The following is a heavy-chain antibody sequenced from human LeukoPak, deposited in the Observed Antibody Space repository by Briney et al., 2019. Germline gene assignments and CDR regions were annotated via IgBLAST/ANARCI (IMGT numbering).Heavy chain of an antibody. CDR1: GGSISSYY. D-gene: IGHD3-3*01. V-gene: IGHV4-4*09. Sequence: PSETLSLTCTVSGGSISSYYWSWIRQPPGKGLEWIGYIYTSGSTNYNPSLKSRVTISVDTSKKQFSLKLSSVTAADTAVYYCARGRSGPYYYYYMDVWGKGTTVTVSS. J-gene: IGHJ6*03. CDR3: ARGRSGPYYYYYMDV. CDR2: IYTSGST.